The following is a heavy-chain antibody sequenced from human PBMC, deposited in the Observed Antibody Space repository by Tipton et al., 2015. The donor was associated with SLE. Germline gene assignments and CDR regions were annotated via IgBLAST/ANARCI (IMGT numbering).Heavy chain of an antibody. CDR2: ISYDGSNK. V-gene: IGHV3-30*04. Sequence: SLRLSCAASGSTFRSYTMHWVRQAPGKGLEWVALISYDGSNKYYADSVKGRFTISRDNSKNTLYLQMNSLRGEDTAVYYCASSLLTVFAGFAYWGQGTLVTVSS. D-gene: IGHD3-3*01. CDR1: GSTFRSYT. J-gene: IGHJ4*02. CDR3: ASSLLTVFAGFAY.